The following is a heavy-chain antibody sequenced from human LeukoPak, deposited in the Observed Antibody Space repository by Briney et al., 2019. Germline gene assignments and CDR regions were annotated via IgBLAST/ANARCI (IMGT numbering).Heavy chain of an antibody. CDR3: ARVWGLYHYDSSGYPGLALYAFDI. D-gene: IGHD3-22*01. Sequence: SETLSLTCAVYGGSFSGYYWSWIRQPPGKGLEWIGEINHSGSTNYNPSLKSRVTISVDTSKNQFSLKLSSVTAADTAVYYCARVWGLYHYDSSGYPGLALYAFDIWGQGIMVTVSS. J-gene: IGHJ3*02. V-gene: IGHV4-34*01. CDR2: INHSGST. CDR1: GGSFSGYY.